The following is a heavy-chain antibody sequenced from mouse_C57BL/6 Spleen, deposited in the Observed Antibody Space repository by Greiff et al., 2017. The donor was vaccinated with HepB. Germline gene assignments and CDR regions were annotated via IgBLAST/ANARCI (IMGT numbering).Heavy chain of an antibody. CDR2: ISSGSSTI. J-gene: IGHJ3*01. CDR1: GFTFSDYG. CDR3: ARYDYGSSYEAWFAY. Sequence: DVHLVESGGGLVKPGGSLKLSCAASGFTFSDYGMHWVRQAPEKGLEWVAYISSGSSTIYYADTVKGRFTISRDNAKNTMFLQMTSLRSEDTAMYYCARYDYGSSYEAWFAYWGQGTLVTVSA. D-gene: IGHD1-1*01. V-gene: IGHV5-17*01.